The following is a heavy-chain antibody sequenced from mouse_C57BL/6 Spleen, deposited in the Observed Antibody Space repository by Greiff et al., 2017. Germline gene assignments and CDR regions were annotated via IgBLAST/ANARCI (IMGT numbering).Heavy chain of an antibody. CDR1: GFNIKDDY. CDR3: TTPLMGTTKGSFDY. CDR2: IDPENGDT. J-gene: IGHJ2*01. Sequence: VQLQQSGAELVRPGASVKLSCTASGFNIKDDYMHWVKQRPEQGLEWIGWIDPENGDTEYASKFQGKATITADTSSNTAYLQLSSLTSEDTAVYYCTTPLMGTTKGSFDYWGQGTTLTVSS. V-gene: IGHV14-4*01. D-gene: IGHD2-14*01.